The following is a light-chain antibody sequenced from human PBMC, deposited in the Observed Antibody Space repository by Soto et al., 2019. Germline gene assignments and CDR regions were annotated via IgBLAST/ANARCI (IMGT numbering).Light chain of an antibody. CDR2: DAS. CDR3: QQYDSFSKT. J-gene: IGKJ1*01. V-gene: IGKV1-5*01. Sequence: DIQMTQSPSTLSASVGDRVTITCRASQSIRSWLAWYQQKPGKAPQLLIYDASNLASGVPSRFSGSGSGTEFTLTISSLQADDVATYYCQQYDSFSKTFGRGTKVEVK. CDR1: QSIRSW.